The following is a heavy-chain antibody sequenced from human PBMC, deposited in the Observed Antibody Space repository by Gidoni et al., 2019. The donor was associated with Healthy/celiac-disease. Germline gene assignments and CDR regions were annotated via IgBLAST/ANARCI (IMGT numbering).Heavy chain of an antibody. J-gene: IGHJ4*02. CDR1: GCTFDDYA. D-gene: IGHD6-13*01. CDR2: ISWNSGSI. CDR3: AIGREAAAGTAGFDY. Sequence: EVQLVESGGGLVQPGRSLRLSCAASGCTFDDYAMHWVRQAPGKGLGWVSGISWNSGSIGYADSVKGRFTISRDNAKNSLYLQMYSLRAEDTALYYCAIGREAAAGTAGFDYWGQGTLVTVSS. V-gene: IGHV3-9*01.